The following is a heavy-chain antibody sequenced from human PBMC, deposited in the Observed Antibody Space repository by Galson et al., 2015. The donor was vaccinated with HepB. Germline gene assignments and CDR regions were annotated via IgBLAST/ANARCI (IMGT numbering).Heavy chain of an antibody. CDR1: GFTFSSYA. CDR3: ARDTFWVGLWGYYFDY. CDR2: ISYDGSNK. V-gene: IGHV3-30*04. J-gene: IGHJ4*02. Sequence: SLRLSCAASGFTFSSYAMHWVRQAPGKGLEWVAVISYDGSNKYYADSVKGRFTISRDNSKNTLYLQMNSLRAEDTAVYYCARDTFWVGLWGYYFDYWGQGTLVTVSS. D-gene: IGHD3-3*01.